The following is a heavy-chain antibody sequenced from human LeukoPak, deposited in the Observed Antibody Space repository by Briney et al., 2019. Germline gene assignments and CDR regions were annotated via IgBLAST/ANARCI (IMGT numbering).Heavy chain of an antibody. V-gene: IGHV1-18*01. CDR1: GYTFTSYG. CDR2: ISAYNGNT. J-gene: IGHJ6*02. CDR3: ARGTVAVNYYYYGMDV. Sequence: GASEKVSCKASGYTFTSYGISWVRQAPGQGLEWMGWISAYNGNTNYAHKLQGRVTLTTDTSTSTAYMELRSLRSDDTAVYYCARGTVAVNYYYYGMDVWGQGPTVTVS. D-gene: IGHD6-19*01.